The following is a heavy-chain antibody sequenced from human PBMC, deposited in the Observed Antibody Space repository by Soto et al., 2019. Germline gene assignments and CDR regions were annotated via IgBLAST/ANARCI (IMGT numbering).Heavy chain of an antibody. CDR3: ARDLSPKPTTYWVDAFDL. D-gene: IGHD2-8*02. Sequence: EVQLVESGGGLVQPGGSLRLSCAASGFTFSTYWMTWVRQAPGKGLEWVANIKQDGSEQNYVDSVKGRFTISRDNAKNSLYLQMYSLRAEDAAVYYCARDLSPKPTTYWVDAFDLWGPGTMVTVSS. V-gene: IGHV3-7*05. CDR2: IKQDGSEQ. J-gene: IGHJ3*01. CDR1: GFTFSTYW.